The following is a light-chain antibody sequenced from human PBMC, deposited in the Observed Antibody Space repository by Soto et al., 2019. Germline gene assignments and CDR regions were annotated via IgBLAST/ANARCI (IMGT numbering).Light chain of an antibody. V-gene: IGKV1-39*01. Sequence: DIQMTQSPSSLSASVGDRVTITCGASQSITRFLNWYQQKPGKAPKLLIYAASSLQSGVPSRFSGSGSGTDFTLTISSLQPEDFATYYCQQNYSPPPITFGQGTRLEIK. CDR1: QSITRF. CDR3: QQNYSPPPIT. J-gene: IGKJ5*01. CDR2: AAS.